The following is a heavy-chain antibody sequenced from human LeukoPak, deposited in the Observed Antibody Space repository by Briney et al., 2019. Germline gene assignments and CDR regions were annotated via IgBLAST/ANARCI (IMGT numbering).Heavy chain of an antibody. CDR1: GFTFSIHS. CDR2: ISRSSSYI. Sequence: GGSLRLSCAASGFTFSIHSMSWVRQAPGKGLEWVSSISRSSSYIYYADSVKGRFTISRDNAKNSLYLQMNSLRAEDTAVYYCARAASDSSSYVFDYWSQGTLVTVSS. CDR3: ARAASDSSSYVFDY. J-gene: IGHJ4*02. V-gene: IGHV3-21*01. D-gene: IGHD3-22*01.